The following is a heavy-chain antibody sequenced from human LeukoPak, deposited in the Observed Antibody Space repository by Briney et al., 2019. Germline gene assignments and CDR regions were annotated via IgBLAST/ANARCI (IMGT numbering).Heavy chain of an antibody. D-gene: IGHD5-18*01. J-gene: IGHJ3*02. CDR2: ISGSGTGT. V-gene: IGHV3-23*01. CDR1: GFTFSSYA. CDR3: ARDVDTAMVPHAFDI. Sequence: GGSLRLSCAASGFTFSSYAMSWVRQAPGKGLEWVSAISGSGTGTYYADSVKGRFTISRDNSKNTLYLQMNSLRAEDTAVCYCARDVDTAMVPHAFDIWGQGTMVTVSS.